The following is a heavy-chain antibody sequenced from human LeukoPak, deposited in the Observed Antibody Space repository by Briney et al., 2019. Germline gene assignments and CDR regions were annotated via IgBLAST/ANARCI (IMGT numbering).Heavy chain of an antibody. Sequence: GGSLRLSCAASGFSFSTYNMDWVRQAPGKGPEWVSYISSSSSTIYYADSVKGRFTISRDNAKDSLYLQMNSLRAEDTAVYYCARDRRITIFGVGPNFDYWGQGTLVTVSS. CDR2: ISSSSSTI. V-gene: IGHV3-48*01. J-gene: IGHJ4*02. CDR3: ARDRRITIFGVGPNFDY. CDR1: GFSFSTYN. D-gene: IGHD3-3*01.